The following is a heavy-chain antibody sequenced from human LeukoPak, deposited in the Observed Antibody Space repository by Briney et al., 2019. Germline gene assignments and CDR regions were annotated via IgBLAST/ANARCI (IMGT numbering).Heavy chain of an antibody. CDR2: INSDSIYI. J-gene: IGHJ4*02. D-gene: IGHD1-7*01. V-gene: IGHV3-21*01. CDR1: GFAFSRYS. CDR3: ARVYWNYAADY. Sequence: GGSLRLSCAASGFAFSRYSMNWVRQAPGKGLEWVSSINSDSIYIYYADSMRGRFTISRDNAKNSLYLQMNSLRAEDTAVYYCARVYWNYAADYWGQGTLVTVSS.